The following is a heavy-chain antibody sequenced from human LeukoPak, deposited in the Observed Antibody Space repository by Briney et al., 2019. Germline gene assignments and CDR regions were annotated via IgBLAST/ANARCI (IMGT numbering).Heavy chain of an antibody. CDR3: AMEHNWAFHY. CDR2: ISSRGSTI. D-gene: IGHD1-20*01. Sequence: NPGGSLRLSCAASGFTFSDYYMSWIRQAPGKGLEYISYISSRGSTIYYADSVKGRFTISRDNAKNSLYLQMNSPRAEDTAVYYCAMEHNWAFHYWGQGTLVTVSS. CDR1: GFTFSDYY. V-gene: IGHV3-11*01. J-gene: IGHJ4*02.